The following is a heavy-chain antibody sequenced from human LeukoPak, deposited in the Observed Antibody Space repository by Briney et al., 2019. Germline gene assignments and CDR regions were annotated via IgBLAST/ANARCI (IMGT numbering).Heavy chain of an antibody. J-gene: IGHJ3*01. Sequence: GGSLRLSCAASGFTLNNYWMHWVRQAPGMGLVWVSSIRFDGGDTAYADSAKGRFTISRDNAKNTMFLQVNNLRAEDTAVYYCAKEIDGFDVWGQGTLVTVSS. CDR2: IRFDGGDT. CDR1: GFTLNNYW. V-gene: IGHV3-74*01. CDR3: AKEIDGFDV.